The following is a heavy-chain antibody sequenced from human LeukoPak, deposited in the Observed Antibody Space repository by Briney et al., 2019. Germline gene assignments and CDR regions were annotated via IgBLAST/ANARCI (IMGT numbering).Heavy chain of an antibody. CDR3: AREAPLPDHYYYYYYMDV. J-gene: IGHJ6*03. CDR1: GYTFTGYY. Sequence: ASVTVSCKASGYTFTGYYIHWVRQAPGQRPEWMGWINPNSGNTNYAQKLQGRVTMTTDTSTSTAYMELRSLRSDDTAVYYCAREAPLPDHYYYYYYMDVWGKGTTVTVSS. CDR2: INPNSGNT. V-gene: IGHV1-18*04.